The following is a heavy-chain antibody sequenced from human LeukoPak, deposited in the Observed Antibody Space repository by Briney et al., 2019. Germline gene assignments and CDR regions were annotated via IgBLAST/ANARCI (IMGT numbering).Heavy chain of an antibody. V-gene: IGHV1-2*06. CDR3: ARVPVATSPFDY. CDR1: GYTFTGYY. J-gene: IGHJ4*02. CDR2: ITPNSGGT. Sequence: ASVKVSCKASGYTFTGYYMHWVRQAPGQGLEWMGRITPNSGGTNYAQKFQGRVTMTRDTSISTAYMELSSLRSDDTAVYYCARVPVATSPFDYWGQGTLVTVSS. D-gene: IGHD5-12*01.